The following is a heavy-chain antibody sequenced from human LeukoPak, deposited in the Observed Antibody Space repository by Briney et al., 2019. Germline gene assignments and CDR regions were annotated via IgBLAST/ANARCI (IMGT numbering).Heavy chain of an antibody. CDR2: IYSGGST. V-gene: IGHV3-66*01. CDR1: GFTVSSNY. D-gene: IGHD3-9*01. Sequence: PGGSLRLSCAASGFTVSSNYMSWVRQAPGKGLEWVSVIYSGGSTYYADSVKGRFTISRDNSKNTLYLQMNSLRAEDTAVYYCAVLAGDIFRAFDIWGQGTMVTVSP. CDR3: AVLAGDIFRAFDI. J-gene: IGHJ3*02.